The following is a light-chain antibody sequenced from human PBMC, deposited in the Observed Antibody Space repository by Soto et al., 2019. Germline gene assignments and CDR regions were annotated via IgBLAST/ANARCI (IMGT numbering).Light chain of an antibody. CDR2: GAS. V-gene: IGKV3-20*01. Sequence: EIVLTQSPGTLSLSPGERAILSCRASQSVSSSYLAWYQQKPGQAPRLLIYGASSRDTGIPDRFSGSGSGTDFTLTISRLEPEDFAVYYCQQYGSSPPVTFGPGTKVDIK. CDR1: QSVSSSY. J-gene: IGKJ3*01. CDR3: QQYGSSPPVT.